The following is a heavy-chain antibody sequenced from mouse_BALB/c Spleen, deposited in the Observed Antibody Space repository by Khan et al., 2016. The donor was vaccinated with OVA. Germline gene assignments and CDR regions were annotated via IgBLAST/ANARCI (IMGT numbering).Heavy chain of an antibody. Sequence: EVKLLESGPGLVKPSQSLSLTCTVTGYSITTDYAWNWIRQFPGKKLEWMGFISYSGNTKYNQSLKSRISITRDTSKNQFFLQLKSVTTEDTARYYCARVYGGDFDYWGQGTTLTVSS. CDR3: ARVYGGDFDY. V-gene: IGHV3-2*02. D-gene: IGHD1-1*01. J-gene: IGHJ2*01. CDR1: GYSITTDYA. CDR2: ISYSGNT.